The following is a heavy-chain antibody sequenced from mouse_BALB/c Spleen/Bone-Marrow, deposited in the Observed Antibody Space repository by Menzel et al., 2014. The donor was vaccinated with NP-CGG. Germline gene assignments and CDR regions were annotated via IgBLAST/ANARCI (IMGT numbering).Heavy chain of an antibody. CDR3: ARLGYYGVMVY. D-gene: IGHD1-1*01. CDR2: INPDSSTI. CDR1: GFDFSGYW. J-gene: IGHJ4*01. Sequence: DVKLVESGGGLVQPGGSLKLSCAASGFDFSGYWMSWVRQVPGKGLEWIGEINPDSSTINYTPSLKDKFIISRDNAKNTLFLQMSKVRSEDTALYYCARLGYYGVMVYWGQGTSVTVSS. V-gene: IGHV4-1*02.